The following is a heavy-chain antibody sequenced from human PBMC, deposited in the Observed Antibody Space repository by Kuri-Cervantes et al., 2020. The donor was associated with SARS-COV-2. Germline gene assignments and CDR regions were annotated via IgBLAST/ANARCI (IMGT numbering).Heavy chain of an antibody. V-gene: IGHV3-30*02. J-gene: IGHJ4*02. Sequence: GGSLRLSCVASGFTFSSYSMNWVRQAPGKGLEWVAFIRYDGSNKYYADPVKGRFTISRDNSKNTLYLQMNSLRAEDTAVYYCANSLLLSLDYWGQGTLVTVSS. D-gene: IGHD1-26*01. CDR3: ANSLLLSLDY. CDR2: IRYDGSNK. CDR1: GFTFSSYS.